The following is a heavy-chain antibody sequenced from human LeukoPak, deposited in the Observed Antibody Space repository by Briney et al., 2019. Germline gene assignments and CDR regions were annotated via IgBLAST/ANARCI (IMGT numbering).Heavy chain of an antibody. V-gene: IGHV1-18*01. CDR3: ARDPYYYGSGSYSPYYGMDV. D-gene: IGHD3-10*01. Sequence: ASVKVSCKASGYTFTSYGISWVRPAPGQGLEWMGWISAYNGNTNYAQKLQGRVTMTTDTSRSTAYMELRSLRSDDTAVYYCARDPYYYGSGSYSPYYGMDVWGQGTTVTVSS. CDR1: GYTFTSYG. CDR2: ISAYNGNT. J-gene: IGHJ6*02.